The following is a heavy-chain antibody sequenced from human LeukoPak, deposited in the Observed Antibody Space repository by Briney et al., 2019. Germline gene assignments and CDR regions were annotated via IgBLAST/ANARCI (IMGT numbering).Heavy chain of an antibody. CDR1: GYTLTELS. D-gene: IGHD5-24*01. V-gene: IGHV1-24*01. J-gene: IGHJ4*02. CDR2: FDPEDGET. Sequence: ASVKVSCKVSGYTLTELSMHWVRQAPGKGLEWMGGFDPEDGETIYAQKFQGRVAMTEDTSTDTAYTELSSLRSEDTAVYYCATGPGLAYNSQFQTDYWGQGTLVTVSS. CDR3: ATGPGLAYNSQFQTDY.